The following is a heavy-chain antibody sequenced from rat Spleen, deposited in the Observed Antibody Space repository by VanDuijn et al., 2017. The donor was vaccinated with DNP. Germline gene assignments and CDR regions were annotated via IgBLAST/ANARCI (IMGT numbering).Heavy chain of an antibody. Sequence: EVQLVESGGGLVQPGRSLKLSCAASGFPFSNSYMTWVRQAPTKGLEWVATISYNGGTPYYRDSVKGRFTISRDNAQSTLYLQMDSLRSEDTATYYCTRHRTIMPYYYAMDAWGQGASVTVSS. CDR3: TRHRTIMPYYYAMDA. D-gene: IGHD1-12*01. CDR1: GFPFSNSY. J-gene: IGHJ4*01. CDR2: ISYNGGTP. V-gene: IGHV5-29*01.